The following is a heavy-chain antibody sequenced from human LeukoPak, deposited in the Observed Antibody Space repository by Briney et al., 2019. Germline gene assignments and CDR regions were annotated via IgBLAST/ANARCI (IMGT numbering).Heavy chain of an antibody. D-gene: IGHD3-16*02. V-gene: IGHV4-59*01. J-gene: IGHJ3*02. CDR1: GGSISSYY. CDR3: ARIVRITFGGVIVTDAFDI. Sequence: SETLSLTCTVSGGSISSYYWSWIRQPPGKGLEWIGYIYYSGSTNYNPSLKSRVTISVDTSKNQFSLKLSSVTAADTAVYYCARIVRITFGGVIVTDAFDIWGQGTMVTVSS. CDR2: IYYSGST.